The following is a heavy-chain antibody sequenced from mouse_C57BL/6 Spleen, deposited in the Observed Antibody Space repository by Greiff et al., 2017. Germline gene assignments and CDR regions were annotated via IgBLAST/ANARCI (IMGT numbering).Heavy chain of an antibody. CDR2: ISYSGST. Sequence: EVQLQESGPGMVKPSQSLSLTCTVTGYSITSGYDWHWIRHFPGNKLEWMGYISYSGSTNYNPSLKSRISITHDTSKNHFFLKLNSVTTEDTATYYGARAPSCYYGSSPFDYWGQGTTLTVSS. CDR3: ARAPSCYYGSSPFDY. CDR1: GYSITSGYD. J-gene: IGHJ2*01. D-gene: IGHD1-1*01. V-gene: IGHV3-1*01.